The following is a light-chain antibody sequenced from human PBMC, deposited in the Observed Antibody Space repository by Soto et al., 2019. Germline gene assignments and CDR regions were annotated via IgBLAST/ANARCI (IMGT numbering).Light chain of an antibody. CDR2: TVS. Sequence: IVLTQSPCSLSLSPGYTATLSCRASQTITSTFLAWYQQKPGQAPRLLIYTVSTRATGIPDRFSGSGSGTNFTLTISRLEPDDFAVYYCQQCGSSPWPFGQGTKVDIK. J-gene: IGKJ1*01. CDR3: QQCGSSPWP. V-gene: IGKV3-20*01. CDR1: QTITSTF.